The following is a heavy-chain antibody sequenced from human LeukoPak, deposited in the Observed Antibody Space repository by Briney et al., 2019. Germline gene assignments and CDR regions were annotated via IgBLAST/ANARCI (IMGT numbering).Heavy chain of an antibody. CDR2: ISGSGGST. V-gene: IGHV3-23*01. J-gene: IGHJ4*02. Sequence: GGSLRLSCAASGFTFSSYAMSWVRQAPGKGLEWVSIISGSGGSTYYADSVKGRFTISRDNSKNTLVLQMNSLRAEDTAVYYCAKSVESAVTANPYFDYWGQGTLVTVSS. D-gene: IGHD2-21*02. CDR1: GFTFSSYA. CDR3: AKSVESAVTANPYFDY.